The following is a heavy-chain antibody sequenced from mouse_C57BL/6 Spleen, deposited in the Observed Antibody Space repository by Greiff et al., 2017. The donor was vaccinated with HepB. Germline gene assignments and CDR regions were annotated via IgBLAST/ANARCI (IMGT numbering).Heavy chain of an antibody. CDR1: GYTFTSYW. CDR2: INPSNGGT. Sequence: VQLQQPGTELVKPGASVKLSCKASGYTFTSYWMHWVKQRPGQGLEWIGNINPSNGGTNYNEKFKSKATLTVDKSSSTAYMQLSSLTSEDSAVYYCARERYGSSYDWYFDVWGTGTTVTVSS. V-gene: IGHV1-53*01. CDR3: ARERYGSSYDWYFDV. D-gene: IGHD1-1*01. J-gene: IGHJ1*03.